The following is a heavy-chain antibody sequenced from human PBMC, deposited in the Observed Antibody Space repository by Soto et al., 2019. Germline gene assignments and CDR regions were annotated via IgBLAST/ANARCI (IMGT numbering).Heavy chain of an antibody. CDR1: GFTFSSYW. J-gene: IGHJ4*02. CDR3: ARDYDSSGYNSGY. Sequence: QPGGSLRLSCAASGFTFSSYWMHWVRQAPGKGLVWVSRINSEGTRTIYADSVKGRFTISRDNAKNTLYLQMNSLRAEDTAVYYCARDYDSSGYNSGYWGQGTPVTVS. D-gene: IGHD3-22*01. V-gene: IGHV3-74*01. CDR2: INSEGTRT.